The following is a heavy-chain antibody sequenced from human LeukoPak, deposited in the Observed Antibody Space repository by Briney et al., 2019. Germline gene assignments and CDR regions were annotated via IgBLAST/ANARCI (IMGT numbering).Heavy chain of an antibody. D-gene: IGHD5-18*01. CDR3: ASVYSYGPYYFDY. J-gene: IGHJ4*02. V-gene: IGHV1-2*02. CDR2: INPNSGGT. CDR1: GYTFTGYY. Sequence: ASVKVSCKASGYTFTGYYMHWVRQAPGQGLEWMGWINPNSGGTNYAQKFQGRVTMTRDTSISTAYMELSRLRSDDTAVYYCASVYSYGPYYFDYWGRGTLVTVSS.